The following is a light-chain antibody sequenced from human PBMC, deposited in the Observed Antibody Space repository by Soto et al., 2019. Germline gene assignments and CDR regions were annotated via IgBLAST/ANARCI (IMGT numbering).Light chain of an antibody. Sequence: EIVRTQSPATLSVSPGERATLSCRASQSVSSKLAWYQQKPGPGPRLLIYGASNRATGNPARFSGSGSGTEFTLTISSLHAEDFAVYYGQHYSTWLWTFGQGTKVESK. CDR3: QHYSTWLWT. V-gene: IGKV3-15*01. CDR1: QSVSSK. CDR2: GAS. J-gene: IGKJ1*01.